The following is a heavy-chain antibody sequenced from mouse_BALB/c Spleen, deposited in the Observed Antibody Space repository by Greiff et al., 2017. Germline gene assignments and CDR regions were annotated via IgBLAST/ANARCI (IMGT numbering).Heavy chain of an antibody. CDR1: GFTFNTNA. CDR2: IRSKSNNYAT. CDR3: VSPYYRYDWFAY. D-gene: IGHD2-14*01. Sequence: TGGGLVQPKGSLKLSCAASGFTFNTNAMNWVRQAPGKGLEWVARIRSKSNNYATYYADSVKDRFTISRDDSQSMLYLQMNNLKTEDTAMYYCVSPYYRYDWFAYWGQGTLVTVSA. V-gene: IGHV10S3*01. J-gene: IGHJ3*01.